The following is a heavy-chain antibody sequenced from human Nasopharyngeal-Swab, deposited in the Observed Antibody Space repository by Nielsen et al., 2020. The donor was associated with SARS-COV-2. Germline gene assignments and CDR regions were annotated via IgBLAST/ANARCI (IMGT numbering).Heavy chain of an antibody. Sequence: SVKVSCKASGGTFSSYAISWVRQAPGQGLEWMGRIIPILGIANYAQKFQGRVTITADKSTSTAYMELSSLRSEDTAVYYCASGSYPNGEVFDYWGQGTLVTVSS. CDR1: GGTFSSYA. CDR2: IIPILGIA. D-gene: IGHD1-26*01. CDR3: ASGSYPNGEVFDY. J-gene: IGHJ4*02. V-gene: IGHV1-69*04.